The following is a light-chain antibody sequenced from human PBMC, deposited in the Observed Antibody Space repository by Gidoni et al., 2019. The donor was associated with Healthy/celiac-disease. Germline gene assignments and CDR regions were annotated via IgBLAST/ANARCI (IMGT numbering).Light chain of an antibody. V-gene: IGKV1-33*01. Sequence: DTQKTQYPSSLSASVGDRVTITCQASQDISNYLNWYQQKPGKAHKLLIYDSSNLETVVPSRFSGSGSGTDFTFTISSLQPEVLATYYCQQYANLPHRLTFGGGTKLEIK. CDR1: QDISNY. CDR2: DSS. J-gene: IGKJ4*01. CDR3: QQYANLPHRLT.